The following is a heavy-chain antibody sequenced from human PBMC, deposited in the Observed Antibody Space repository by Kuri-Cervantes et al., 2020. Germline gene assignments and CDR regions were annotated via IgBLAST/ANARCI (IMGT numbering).Heavy chain of an antibody. V-gene: IGHV4-38-2*01. CDR2: IYYSGRT. J-gene: IGHJ4*02. Sequence: SQTLSLTCAVSGYSISSGYYWGWIRQPPGKGLEWIGFIYYSGRTNYYPSLRSRVTMSVDMSKNQFSLKVTSVTAADTAVYYCAGMGSRPRYGLSGGGDDYWGQGTLVTVSS. CDR3: AGMGSRPRYGLSGGGDDY. CDR1: GYSISSGYY. D-gene: IGHD3-10*01.